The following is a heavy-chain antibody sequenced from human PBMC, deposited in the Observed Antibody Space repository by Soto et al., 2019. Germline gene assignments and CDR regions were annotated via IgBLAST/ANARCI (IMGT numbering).Heavy chain of an antibody. CDR2: IDPSDSYT. CDR1: GYSFTSYW. V-gene: IGHV5-10-1*01. CDR3: ARRGGAARGSYYYYGMDV. J-gene: IGHJ6*02. Sequence: GESLKISCKGSGYSFTSYWISWVRQMPGKGLEWMGRIDPSDSYTNYSPSFQGHVTISADKSISTAYLQWSSLNASDTAMYYCARRGGAARGSYYYYGMDVWGQGTTVTVSS. D-gene: IGHD6-6*01.